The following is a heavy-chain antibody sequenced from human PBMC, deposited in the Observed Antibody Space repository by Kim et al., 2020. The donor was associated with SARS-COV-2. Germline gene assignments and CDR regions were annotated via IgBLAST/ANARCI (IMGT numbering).Heavy chain of an antibody. CDR2: I. J-gene: IGHJ4*02. V-gene: IGHV3-21*01. CDR3: ARVYSGSHHFDY. D-gene: IGHD1-1*01. Sequence: IDYAASGRGRFIISRANAENSLYLQMNSLRAEDTAVYYCARVYSGSHHFDYWGQGTLVTVSS.